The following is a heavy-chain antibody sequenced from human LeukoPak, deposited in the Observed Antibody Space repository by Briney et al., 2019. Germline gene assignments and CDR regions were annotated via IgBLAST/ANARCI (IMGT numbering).Heavy chain of an antibody. D-gene: IGHD1-26*01. Sequence: PSQTLSLTCAVSGGSISSGGYSWSWIRQPPGKGLEWIGYIYHSGSTYYNPSLKSRVTMSVDTSKNQFSLKLSSVTAADTAVYYCARGCVTSGSYSGFDPXXXXTXXXVSX. V-gene: IGHV4-30-2*01. J-gene: IGHJ5*02. CDR1: GGSISSGGYS. CDR3: ARGCVTSGSYSGFDP. CDR2: IYHSGST.